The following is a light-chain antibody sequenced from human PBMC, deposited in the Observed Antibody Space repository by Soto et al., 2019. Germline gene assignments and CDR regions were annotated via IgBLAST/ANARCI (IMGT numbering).Light chain of an antibody. V-gene: IGKV3-11*01. CDR2: DAS. CDR3: QQRSNWPYT. CDR1: QSVSSY. Sequence: EILLTQSPATLSISPGERVTLSRRASQSVSSYLAWYQQKPGQAPRLLIYDASNRATGIPARFSGSGSGTDFTLTISSLEPEDFAVYYCQQRSNWPYTFGQGTRLEIK. J-gene: IGKJ5*01.